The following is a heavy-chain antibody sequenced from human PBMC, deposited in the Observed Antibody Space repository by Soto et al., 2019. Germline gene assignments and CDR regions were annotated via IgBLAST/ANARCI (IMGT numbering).Heavy chain of an antibody. CDR2: INAGNGNT. V-gene: IGHV1-3*01. CDR3: ARDLGISRFDY. D-gene: IGHD2-15*01. Sequence: ASVKVSCKASGYTFTSHAMHWVRQAPGQRLEWMGWINAGNGNTKYSQKFQGRVTITRDTSASTAYMELSSLRSEDTAVYYCARDLGISRFDYWGQGTLVTVSS. J-gene: IGHJ4*02. CDR1: GYTFTSHA.